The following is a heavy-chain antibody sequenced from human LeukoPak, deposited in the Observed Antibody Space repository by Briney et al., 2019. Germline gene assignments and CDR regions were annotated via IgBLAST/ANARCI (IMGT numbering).Heavy chain of an antibody. J-gene: IGHJ5*02. Sequence: PSETLSLTCAVYGGSFSGYYWSWIRQPPGKGLEWIGEINHSGSTNYNPSLKSRVTISVETSKNQFSLKLSSVTAADTAVYYCARGHYSSGWYSVYWFDPWGQGTLVTVSS. CDR1: GGSFSGYY. CDR3: ARGHYSSGWYSVYWFDP. CDR2: INHSGST. V-gene: IGHV4-34*01. D-gene: IGHD6-19*01.